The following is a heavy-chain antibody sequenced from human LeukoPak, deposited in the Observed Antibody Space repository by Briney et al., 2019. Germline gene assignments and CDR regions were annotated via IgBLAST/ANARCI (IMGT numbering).Heavy chain of an antibody. CDR2: ISSSSSYI. Sequence: GGSLRLSCAASGFTLSSYSMNWVRQAPGKGLEWVSSISSSSSYIYYADSVKGRFTISRDNAKNSLYLQMNSLRAEDTAVYYCAREIGVVVVAATPGYWGQGTLVTVSS. CDR1: GFTLSSYS. J-gene: IGHJ4*02. D-gene: IGHD2-15*01. V-gene: IGHV3-21*01. CDR3: AREIGVVVVAATPGY.